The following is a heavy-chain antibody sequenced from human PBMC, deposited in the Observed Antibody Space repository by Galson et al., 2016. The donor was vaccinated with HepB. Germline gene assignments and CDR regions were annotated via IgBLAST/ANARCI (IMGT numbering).Heavy chain of an antibody. J-gene: IGHJ5*02. CDR3: ARVRVVAMWGRADWFDP. CDR2: IYHTGST. D-gene: IGHD2-15*01. Sequence: ETLSLTCAVSGDSIRSSDWWSWVRQPPGKGLEWIGEIYHTGSTNYNPSLKSRVTISVDKSKNQFSLKMTSVTAADTAVYYCARVRVVAMWGRADWFDPWGQGTLVTVSS. V-gene: IGHV4-4*02. CDR1: GDSIRSSDW.